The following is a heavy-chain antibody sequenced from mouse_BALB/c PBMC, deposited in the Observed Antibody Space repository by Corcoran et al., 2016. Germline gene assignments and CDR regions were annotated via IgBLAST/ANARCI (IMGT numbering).Heavy chain of an antibody. V-gene: IGHV1-26*01. Sequence: EVQLQQSGPELVKPGASVKISCKASGYSFTGYYMHWVKQSHVKSLEWIGRINPYNGATSYNQNFKDKASLTVDKSSSTAYMELHSLTSEDSAVYYCARMVTGREGYYAMDYWGQGTPVTVSS. J-gene: IGHJ4*01. D-gene: IGHD2-1*01. CDR1: GYSFTGYY. CDR2: INPYNGAT. CDR3: ARMVTGREGYYAMDY.